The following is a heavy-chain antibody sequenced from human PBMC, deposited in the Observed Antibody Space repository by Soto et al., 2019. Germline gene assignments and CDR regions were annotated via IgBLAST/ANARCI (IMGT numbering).Heavy chain of an antibody. CDR3: AHSRGYNGYEGPPLYEMDV. CDR2: IYWNDFK. D-gene: IGHD5-12*01. Sequence: QITLKESGPTLVKPTQTLTLTCTCSGFSVKTSGVGVGWIRQPPGKTLEWLALIYWNDFKRYTPSLESRLTITKDTSKNQVVLTVPNVDPADTATYYCAHSRGYNGYEGPPLYEMDVLGQGTTVTVSS. V-gene: IGHV2-5*01. J-gene: IGHJ6*02. CDR1: GFSVKTSGVG.